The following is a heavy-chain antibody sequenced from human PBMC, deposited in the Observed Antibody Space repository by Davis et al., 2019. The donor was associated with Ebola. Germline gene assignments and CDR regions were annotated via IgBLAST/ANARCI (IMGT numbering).Heavy chain of an antibody. CDR3: ARVWYYDSSGYYVPFDY. J-gene: IGHJ4*02. D-gene: IGHD3-22*01. CDR1: GYTFTSYG. V-gene: IGHV1-2*02. Sequence: ASVKVSCKASGYTFTSYGISWVRQAPGQGLEWMGWINPNSGGTNYAQKFQGRVTMTRDTSISTAYMELSRLRSDDTAVYYCARVWYYDSSGYYVPFDYWGQGTLVTVSS. CDR2: INPNSGGT.